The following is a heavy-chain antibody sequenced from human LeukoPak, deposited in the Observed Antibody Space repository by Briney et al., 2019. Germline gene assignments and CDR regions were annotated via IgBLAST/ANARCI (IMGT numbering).Heavy chain of an antibody. CDR3: AREGGGSSSGEFDY. D-gene: IGHD6-6*01. V-gene: IGHV4-61*02. Sequence: PSETLSLTCTVSGGSISSGSYYWSWIRQPAGKGLEWIGRIYTSGSTNYNPSLESRVTISVDTSKNQFSLKLSSVTAADTAVYYCAREGGGSSSGEFDYWGQGTLVTVSS. J-gene: IGHJ4*02. CDR1: GGSISSGSYY. CDR2: IYTSGST.